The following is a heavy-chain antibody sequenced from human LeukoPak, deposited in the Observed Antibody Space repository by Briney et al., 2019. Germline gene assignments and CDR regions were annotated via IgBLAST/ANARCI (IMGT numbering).Heavy chain of an antibody. J-gene: IGHJ5*02. CDR3: ANLEITMIRGP. Sequence: PGGSLRLSCAASGFTFSSYAMSWVRQAPGKGLEWVSGSGRDGATYYVDSVKGRFTISRDNSKNTLYLQMNSLRADDTAVYYCANLEITMIRGPWGQGTLVTV. V-gene: IGHV3-23*01. CDR2: SGRDGAT. D-gene: IGHD3-10*01. CDR1: GFTFSSYA.